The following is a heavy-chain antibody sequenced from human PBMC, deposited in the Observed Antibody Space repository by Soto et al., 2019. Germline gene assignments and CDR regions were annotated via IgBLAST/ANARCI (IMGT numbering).Heavy chain of an antibody. CDR1: ESTVSRDW. CDR3: SGGVGDAF. Sequence: EVHLVESGGGLVQTGGSLRLSCAIFESTVSRDWMNWVRQAPGKGLEWVAHINQDGSEKYYVDFVKGRFTISRDNAKKSLYLQMNSRRPADTAMYYCSGGVGDAFWGQGTLVTVSS. J-gene: IGHJ4*02. D-gene: IGHD1-26*01. V-gene: IGHV3-7*04. CDR2: INQDGSEK.